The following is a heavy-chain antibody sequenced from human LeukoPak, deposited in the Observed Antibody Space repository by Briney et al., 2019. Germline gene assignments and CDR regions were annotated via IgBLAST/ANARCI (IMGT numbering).Heavy chain of an antibody. J-gene: IGHJ4*02. D-gene: IGHD7-27*01. CDR1: GDTFTNYD. V-gene: IGHV1-8*01. Sequence: SVKVSCKASGDTFTNYDINWVRQATGQGLEWMGWMSPSSGHTGYAQKFQGRATMTRSTSISTAYMELSSLRSEDTAVYYCARGPPNWGFDYWGQGTLVTVSS. CDR3: ARGPPNWGFDY. CDR2: MSPSSGHT.